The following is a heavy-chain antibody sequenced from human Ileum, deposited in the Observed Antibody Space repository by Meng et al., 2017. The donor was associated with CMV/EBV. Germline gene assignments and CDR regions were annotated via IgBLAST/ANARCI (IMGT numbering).Heavy chain of an antibody. CDR3: ARVGRITTGWYFDL. CDR2: IIPIFGTA. Sequence: AGGTFSSYAISWVRQAPGQGLEWMGGIIPIFGTANYAQKFQGRVTITTDESTSTAYMELSSLRSEDTAVYYCARVGRITTGWYFDLWGRGTLVTVSS. V-gene: IGHV1-69*05. J-gene: IGHJ2*01. CDR1: GGTFSSYA. D-gene: IGHD3-22*01.